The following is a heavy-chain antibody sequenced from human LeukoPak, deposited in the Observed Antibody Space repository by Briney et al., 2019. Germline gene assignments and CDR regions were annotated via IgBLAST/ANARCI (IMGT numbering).Heavy chain of an antibody. CDR2: IYYSGST. J-gene: IGHJ5*02. D-gene: IGHD1-1*01. CDR3: ARPTGTTSWFDP. Sequence: SETLSLTCTVSGGSISSSSYYWSWVRQPPGKGLEWIGSIYYSGSTYYNPSLKSRVTISVDTSENQFSLKVSSVTAADTAVYYCARPTGTTSWFDPWGQGTLVTVSS. V-gene: IGHV4-39*07. CDR1: GGSISSSSYY.